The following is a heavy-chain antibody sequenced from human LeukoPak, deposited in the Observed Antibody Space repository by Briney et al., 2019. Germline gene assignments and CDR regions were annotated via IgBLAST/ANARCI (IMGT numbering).Heavy chain of an antibody. CDR1: GFTFSSYA. J-gene: IGHJ6*02. Sequence: PGRSLRLSCAASGFTFSSYAMHWVRQAPGKGLEWVAVISYDGSNKYYADSVKGRFTISRDNSKNTLYLQMNSLRAEDTAVYYCAVWNYHYGMDVWGQGTTVTVSS. D-gene: IGHD1-7*01. CDR3: AVWNYHYGMDV. V-gene: IGHV3-30-3*01. CDR2: ISYDGSNK.